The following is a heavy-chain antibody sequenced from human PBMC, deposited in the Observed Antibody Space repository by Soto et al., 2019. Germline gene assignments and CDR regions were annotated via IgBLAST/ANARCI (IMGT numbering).Heavy chain of an antibody. D-gene: IGHD3-10*02. V-gene: IGHV1-2*02. CDR3: ARNMDYYYGRGSGNGQGV. Sequence: QVQLVQSGAEVKEPGDSVRVSCEASGYTFTAYHIHWVRQAPGQGLEWMGWINPKFGDTTYAQDFQGRVPMTRDMSISTVYMELSRLTSDDTAIYYCARNMDYYYGRGSGNGQGVWGQGTTVTVFS. CDR2: INPKFGDT. J-gene: IGHJ6*02. CDR1: GYTFTAYH.